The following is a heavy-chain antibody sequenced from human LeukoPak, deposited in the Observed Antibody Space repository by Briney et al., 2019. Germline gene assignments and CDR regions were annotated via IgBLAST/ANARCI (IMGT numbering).Heavy chain of an antibody. D-gene: IGHD1-26*01. CDR3: ARESIVGATNFDY. V-gene: IGHV3-30-3*01. J-gene: IGHJ4*02. CDR1: GFTFSSYA. CDR2: ISYDGSNK. Sequence: GGSLRLSCAASGFTFSSYAMHWVRQAPGKGLEWVAVISYDGSNKYYADSVKGRFTISRDNSKNTLYLQMNSLRAEDTAVYYCARESIVGATNFDYWGQGTLVTVSS.